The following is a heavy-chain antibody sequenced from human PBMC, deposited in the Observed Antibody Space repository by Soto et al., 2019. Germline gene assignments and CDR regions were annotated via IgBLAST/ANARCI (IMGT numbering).Heavy chain of an antibody. CDR1: GYTFTNYA. D-gene: IGHD2-21*02. V-gene: IGHV1-3*01. CDR2: IDGGNGNT. J-gene: IGHJ4*02. Sequence: QVQLVQSGAEVKQPGASVKVSCKASGYTFTNYAMHWVRQAPGQRLQWMGWIDGGNGNTEYSQSLQARVTITSDTSASTAYMELYSLRSEDSAVYYCARAPLFLGGTEHYFDHWGQGTLVTVSS. CDR3: ARAPLFLGGTEHYFDH.